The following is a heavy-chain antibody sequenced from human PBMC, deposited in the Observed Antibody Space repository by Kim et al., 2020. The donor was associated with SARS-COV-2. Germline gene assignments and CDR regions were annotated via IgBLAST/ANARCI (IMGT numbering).Heavy chain of an antibody. CDR2: ISGSGGST. CDR1: GFTFSSYA. J-gene: IGHJ4*02. Sequence: GGSLRLSCAASGFTFSSYAMSWVRQAPGKGLEWVSAISGSGGSTYYADSVKGRFTISRDNSKNTLYLQMNSLRAEDTAVYYCAKDRVPAYYYDSSGYYSYYFDYWGQGTLVTVSS. V-gene: IGHV3-23*01. D-gene: IGHD3-22*01. CDR3: AKDRVPAYYYDSSGYYSYYFDY.